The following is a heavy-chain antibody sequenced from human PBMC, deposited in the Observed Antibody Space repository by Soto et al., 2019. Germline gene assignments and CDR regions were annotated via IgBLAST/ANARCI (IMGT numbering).Heavy chain of an antibody. CDR1: GFTFSTSW. Sequence: PGGSLRLSCTASGFTFSTSWMTWIRQAPGKGLEWVAQIKPDGSDKSYVDSMKGRFTISRDNSKNSLYLQMDSLRAEDTALYYCVTHNYYTFEYWGQGTLVTVSS. D-gene: IGHD3-22*01. J-gene: IGHJ4*02. CDR3: VTHNYYTFEY. V-gene: IGHV3-7*01. CDR2: IKPDGSDK.